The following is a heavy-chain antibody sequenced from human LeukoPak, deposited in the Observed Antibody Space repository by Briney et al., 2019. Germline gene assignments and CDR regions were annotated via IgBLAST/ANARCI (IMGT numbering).Heavy chain of an antibody. CDR1: GFTFSDCG. D-gene: IGHD2-15*01. Sequence: PGRSLRLSCATSGFTFSDCGFHWVRQAPGRGLEWVAFMSFDGSDKYYSDSVKGRFTISRDNSKNTVSLQMNTLRSEDTAVYYCASALLNCSGGSCYFDYWGQGTLVTVSS. CDR3: ASALLNCSGGSCYFDY. J-gene: IGHJ4*02. CDR2: MSFDGSDK. V-gene: IGHV3-30*06.